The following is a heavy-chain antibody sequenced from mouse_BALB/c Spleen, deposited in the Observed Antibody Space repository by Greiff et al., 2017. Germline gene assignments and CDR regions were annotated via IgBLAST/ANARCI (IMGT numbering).Heavy chain of an antibody. CDR3: ARDRTYYGNYVADY. D-gene: IGHD2-10*01. CDR1: GFTFSDYY. V-gene: IGHV5-4*02. Sequence: EVMLVESGGGLVKPGGSLKLSCAASGFTFSDYYMYWVRQTPEKRLEWVATISDGGSYTYYPDSVKGRFTISRDNAKNNLYLQMSSLKSEDTAMYYCARDRTYYGNYVADYWGQGTSVTVSS. J-gene: IGHJ4*01. CDR2: ISDGGSYT.